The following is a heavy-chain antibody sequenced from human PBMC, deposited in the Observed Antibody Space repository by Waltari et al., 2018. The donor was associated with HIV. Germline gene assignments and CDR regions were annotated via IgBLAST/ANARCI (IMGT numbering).Heavy chain of an antibody. J-gene: IGHJ3*02. CDR1: GGSISSSSYY. D-gene: IGHD3-16*02. CDR2: IYYSGRT. CDR3: AFIKGDAFDI. V-gene: IGHV4-39*01. Sequence: QLQLQESGPGLVKPSETLSLTCTVSGGSISSSSYYWGWIRQPPGKGLEWIGSIYYSGRTYYNPSLKSRVTISVDTSKNQFSLKLSSVTAADTAVYYCAFIKGDAFDIWGQGTMVTVSS.